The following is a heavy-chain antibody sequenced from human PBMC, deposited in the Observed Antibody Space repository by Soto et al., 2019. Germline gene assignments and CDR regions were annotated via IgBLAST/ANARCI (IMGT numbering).Heavy chain of an antibody. CDR3: ARGLNGYLHYFDY. CDR2: INAGNGNT. V-gene: IGHV1-3*01. CDR1: GYTFTSYA. D-gene: IGHD5-18*01. J-gene: IGHJ4*02. Sequence: ASVKVSCKASGYTFTSYAMHWVRQAPGQRLEWMGWINAGNGNTKYSQKFQGRVTITRDTSASTAYMELSSLRSEDTAVYYCARGLNGYLHYFDYWGPGTPVTVSS.